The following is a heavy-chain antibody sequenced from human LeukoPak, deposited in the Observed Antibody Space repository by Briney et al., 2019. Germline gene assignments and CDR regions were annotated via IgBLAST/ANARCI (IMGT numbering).Heavy chain of an antibody. CDR2: INPDGSTT. CDR1: GFTFSSYW. J-gene: IGHJ5*02. V-gene: IGHV3-74*01. CDR3: ARWTTVTEYNWFDP. D-gene: IGHD4-17*01. Sequence: GGSLRLSCAASGFTFSSYWMHWVRQAPGKGLVWVSRINPDGSTTNYADSVQGRFTISRDNAKNTLYLQMNSLRAEDTAVYYCARWTTVTEYNWFDPWGQGTLVTVSS.